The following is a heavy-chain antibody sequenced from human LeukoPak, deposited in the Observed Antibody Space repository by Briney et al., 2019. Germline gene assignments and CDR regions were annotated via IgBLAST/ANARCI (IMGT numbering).Heavy chain of an antibody. CDR3: AGSPSFYYYYMPV. CDR1: GVSISSYY. V-gene: IGHV4-4*07. J-gene: IGHJ6*03. Sequence: SETLSLTCNVSGVSISSYYWSWIRLPAGKGLEWIGRIYSNGITNYNPSLKSRVTMSVDTSKKEFSLKLSSVTAADTAVYYCAGSPSFYYYYMPVWGKGTTVTVSS. CDR2: IYSNGIT. D-gene: IGHD1-26*01.